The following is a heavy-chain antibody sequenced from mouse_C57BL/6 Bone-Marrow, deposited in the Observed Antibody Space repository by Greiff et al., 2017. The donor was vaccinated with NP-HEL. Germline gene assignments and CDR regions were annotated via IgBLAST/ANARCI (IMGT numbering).Heavy chain of an antibody. CDR3: ARWTLGSSFYFDY. J-gene: IGHJ2*01. V-gene: IGHV1-85*01. CDR2: IYPRDGST. CDR1: GYTFTSYD. D-gene: IGHD1-1*01. Sequence: VQLQQSGPELVKPWASVKLSCKASGYTFTSYDINWVKQRPGQGLEWIGWIYPRDGSTKYNEKFKGKATLTVDTSSSTAYMELHSLTSEDSAVYFCARWTLGSSFYFDYWGQGTTLTVSS.